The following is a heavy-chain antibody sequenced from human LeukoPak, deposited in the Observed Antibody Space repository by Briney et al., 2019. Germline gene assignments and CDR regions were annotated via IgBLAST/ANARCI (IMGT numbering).Heavy chain of an antibody. D-gene: IGHD6-13*01. CDR2: IIPILGIA. V-gene: IGHV1-69*04. J-gene: IGHJ4*02. CDR3: ARAPVIAAAGIFDY. Sequence: ASVKVSCKASGGTFSSYAISWVRQAPGQGLEWMGRIIPILGIANYAQKFQGRVTITADKSTSTAYMELSSLRSEDTAVYYCARAPVIAAAGIFDYWGQGTLVTVSS. CDR1: GGTFSSYA.